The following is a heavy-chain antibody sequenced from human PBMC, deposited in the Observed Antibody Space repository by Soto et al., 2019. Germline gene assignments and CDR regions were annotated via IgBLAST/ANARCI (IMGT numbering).Heavy chain of an antibody. Sequence: GASVKVSCKASGYTFTGYYMNWVRQAPGQGLEWMGWINPNSGGTNYAQKFQGRVTMTRDTSISTAYMELSRLRSDDTAVYYCARGPAAAGTNYYGMDVWGQGTTVTVSS. CDR2: INPNSGGT. D-gene: IGHD6-13*01. J-gene: IGHJ6*02. CDR1: GYTFTGYY. V-gene: IGHV1-2*02. CDR3: ARGPAAAGTNYYGMDV.